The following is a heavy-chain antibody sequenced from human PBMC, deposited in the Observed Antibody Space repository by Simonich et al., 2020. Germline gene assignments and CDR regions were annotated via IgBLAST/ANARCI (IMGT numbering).Heavy chain of an antibody. Sequence: QVQLVQSGAEVKKPGASVKVSCKASGYTFTGYYMHWGRQAPGQRLEWMGRINPNSVGTNYAQKFQGRVTMTRDTSISTAYMELSRLRSDDTAVYYCARNGLVGILKAFDIWGQGTMVTVSS. V-gene: IGHV1-2*02. CDR2: INPNSVGT. D-gene: IGHD2-21*01. CDR3: ARNGLVGILKAFDI. CDR1: GYTFTGYY. J-gene: IGHJ3*02.